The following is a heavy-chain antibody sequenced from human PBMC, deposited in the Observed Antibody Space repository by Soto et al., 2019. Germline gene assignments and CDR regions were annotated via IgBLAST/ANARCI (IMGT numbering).Heavy chain of an antibody. J-gene: IGHJ3*02. Sequence: ASVKVSCKASGCTFTSYAMHWVRQAPGQRLEWMGWINAGNGNTKYSQKFQGRVTITRDTSASTAYMELSSLRSEDTAVYYCARMTRAGKGDGDAFDIWGHGTMVTVSS. V-gene: IGHV1-3*01. CDR3: ARMTRAGKGDGDAFDI. CDR2: INAGNGNT. D-gene: IGHD2-21*02. CDR1: GCTFTSYA.